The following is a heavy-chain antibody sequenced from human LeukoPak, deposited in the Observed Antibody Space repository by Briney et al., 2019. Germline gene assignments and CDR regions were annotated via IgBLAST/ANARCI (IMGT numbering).Heavy chain of an antibody. CDR1: GYSFDSYW. Sequence: GESLKISCQGSGYSFDSYWIGWVRQMPGKGLEWMGIIYPGDSDTRYSPSFQGQVTISADKSISTAYLQWSSLKASDTAMYYCATSSYSSSWYEDWFDPWGQGTLVTVSS. V-gene: IGHV5-51*01. CDR2: IYPGDSDT. CDR3: ATSSYSSSWYEDWFDP. D-gene: IGHD6-13*01. J-gene: IGHJ5*02.